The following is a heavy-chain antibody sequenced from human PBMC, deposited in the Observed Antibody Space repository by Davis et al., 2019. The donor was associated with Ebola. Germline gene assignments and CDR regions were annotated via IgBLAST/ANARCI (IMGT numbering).Heavy chain of an antibody. J-gene: IGHJ6*02. CDR1: GGSISSYY. D-gene: IGHD2-2*01. Sequence: MPSETLSLTCTVSGGSISSYYWSWIRQPPGKGLEWIGYIYYSGSTYYNPSLKSRVTISVDTSKNQFSLKLSSVTAADTAVYYCARFPAVYYYYYGMDVWGQGTTVTVSS. V-gene: IGHV4-59*12. CDR2: IYYSGST. CDR3: ARFPAVYYYYYGMDV.